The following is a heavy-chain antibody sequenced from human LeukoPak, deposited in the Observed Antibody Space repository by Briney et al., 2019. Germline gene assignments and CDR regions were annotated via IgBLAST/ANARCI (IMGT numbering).Heavy chain of an antibody. CDR1: GGSISSSSYY. J-gene: IGHJ4*02. Sequence: NSSETLSLTCTVSGGSISSSSYYWGWIRQLPGKGLEWIGSIYYSGSTYYNPSLKSRVTISVDTSKNQFSLKLSSVTAADTAVYYCARLTAYSSSWFFDYWGQGTLVTVSS. CDR3: ARLTAYSSSWFFDY. CDR2: IYYSGST. D-gene: IGHD6-13*01. V-gene: IGHV4-39*01.